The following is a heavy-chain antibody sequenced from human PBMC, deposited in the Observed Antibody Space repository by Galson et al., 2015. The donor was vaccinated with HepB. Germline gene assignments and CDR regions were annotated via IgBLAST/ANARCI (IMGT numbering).Heavy chain of an antibody. J-gene: IGHJ6*03. D-gene: IGHD5-12*01. Sequence: SLRLSCAASGFTFSSYWMHWVRQAPGKGLVWVSRINSDGSSTSYADSVKGRFTISRDNAKNTLYLQMNSLRAEDTAVYYCARGDIVATITYHYYYYMDVWGKGTTVTVSS. CDR3: ARGDIVATITYHYYYYMDV. CDR2: INSDGSST. V-gene: IGHV3-74*01. CDR1: GFTFSSYW.